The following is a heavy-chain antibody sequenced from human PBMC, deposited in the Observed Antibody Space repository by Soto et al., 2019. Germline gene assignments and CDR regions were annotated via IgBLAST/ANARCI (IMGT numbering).Heavy chain of an antibody. J-gene: IGHJ6*02. V-gene: IGHV1-8*01. D-gene: IGHD1-7*01. CDR1: GYTFTSYD. CDR2: MNPNSGNT. Sequence: ASVKVSCKASGYTFTSYDINWVRQATGQGLGWMGWMNPNSGNTGYAQKFQGRVTMTRNTSISTAYMELSSLSSEDTAVYYCARFFYCNGNYCVDGCCQGTTVTVPS. CDR3: ARFFYCNGNYCVDG.